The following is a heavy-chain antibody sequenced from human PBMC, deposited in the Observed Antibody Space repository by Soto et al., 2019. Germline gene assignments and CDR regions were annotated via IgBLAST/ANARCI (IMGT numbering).Heavy chain of an antibody. CDR3: SRDLGADILTGYYRSPDY. CDR2: IWYDGSNK. D-gene: IGHD3-9*01. V-gene: IGHV3-33*01. J-gene: IGHJ4*02. CDR1: GFTFSSYG. Sequence: GGSLRLSCAASGFTFSSYGMHWVRQAPGKGLEWVAVIWYDGSNKYYADSVKGRFTISRDNSKNTLYLQMNSLRAEDTAVYYCSRDLGADILTGYYRSPDYWGQGTLVTVSS.